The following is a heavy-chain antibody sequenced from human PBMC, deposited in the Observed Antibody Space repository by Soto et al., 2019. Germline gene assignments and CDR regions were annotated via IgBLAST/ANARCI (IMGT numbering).Heavy chain of an antibody. CDR3: ARQGMAARKYFHKYLDV. J-gene: IGHJ6*02. CDR2: ISYGGSST. CDR1: GFTFRDYA. D-gene: IGHD6-6*01. V-gene: IGHV3-30-3*01. Sequence: QVHLEESGGGVVQPGRSLRLSCAASGFTFRDYAFHWVRQAPGKGLEWVTLISYGGSSTLFADSVKGRFTISRDNSQKTLYLQMNSLRAEDTAVYYCARQGMAARKYFHKYLDVWGQGTTVIVSS.